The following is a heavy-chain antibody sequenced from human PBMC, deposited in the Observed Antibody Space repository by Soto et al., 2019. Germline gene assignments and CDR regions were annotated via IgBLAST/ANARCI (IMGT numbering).Heavy chain of an antibody. CDR3: AKDPFDCTNGVCYRRDYFDY. CDR1: GFTFSSYA. CDR2: ISGSGGST. D-gene: IGHD2-8*01. V-gene: IGHV3-23*01. J-gene: IGHJ4*02. Sequence: GGSLRLSCAASGFTFSSYAMSWVRQGPGKGLEWVSAISGSGGSTYYADSVKGRFTISRDNSKNTLYLQMNSLRAEDTAVYYCAKDPFDCTNGVCYRRDYFDYWGQGTLVSVSS.